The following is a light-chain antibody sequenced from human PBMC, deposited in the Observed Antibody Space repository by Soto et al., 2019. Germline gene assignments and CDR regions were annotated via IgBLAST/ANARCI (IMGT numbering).Light chain of an antibody. Sequence: EIVLTQSPGTLSLSPGERATLSCRASQSIYDNFLAWYQHQPGQAPRLLIYATSNRTPGIPDRFSGSGSGTAFTLTISRLDPEDFAIYYWQQYSAPPRTFGQGTQVEV. J-gene: IGKJ1*01. V-gene: IGKV3-20*01. CDR1: QSIYDNF. CDR2: ATS. CDR3: QQYSAPPRT.